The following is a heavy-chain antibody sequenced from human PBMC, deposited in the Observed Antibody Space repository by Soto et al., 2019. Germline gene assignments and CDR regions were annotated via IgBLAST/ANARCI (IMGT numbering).Heavy chain of an antibody. J-gene: IGHJ4*02. D-gene: IGHD3-3*02. CDR3: SKDRCSII. V-gene: IGHV3-15*07. CDR2: IKTTAEGGTT. CDR1: GFPFSNAW. Sequence: EVQLVESGGGLVEPGGSLRLSCAASGFPFSNAWMNWVRQAPGKGLEWVGRIKTTAEGGTTDYAAPVKGRFTMSRDDSKNTLYLQMNSLKTEDTAVYYCSKDRCSIIWGQGTPVTVSP.